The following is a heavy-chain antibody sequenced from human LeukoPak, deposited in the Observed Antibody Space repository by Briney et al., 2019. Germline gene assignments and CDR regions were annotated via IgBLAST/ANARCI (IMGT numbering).Heavy chain of an antibody. CDR3: ARQTPYHGNHYFDY. J-gene: IGHJ4*02. CDR2: IDPTGLT. CDR1: GGSISSQY. D-gene: IGHD1-14*01. V-gene: IGHV4-4*09. Sequence: SETLSLTCTVSGGSISSQYWSWIRQSPGKGLEWIGYIDPTGLTSYNPSLNSRVTISEDTSKNQFSLKVRSVTTADTAVYFCARQTPYHGNHYFDYWGQGTLVTISS.